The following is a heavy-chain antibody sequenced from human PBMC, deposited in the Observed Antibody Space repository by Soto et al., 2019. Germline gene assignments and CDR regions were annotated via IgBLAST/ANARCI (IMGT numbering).Heavy chain of an antibody. V-gene: IGHV1-69*13. Sequence: SVKVSCKASGGTFSSYAISWVRQAPGQGLEWMGGIIPIFGTANYAQKFQGRVTITADESTSTAYMALSSLRSEDTAVYYGARDGRGWAPPKALPDAFDIWGQGTMVTVSS. D-gene: IGHD6-19*01. CDR3: ARDGRGWAPPKALPDAFDI. CDR1: GGTFSSYA. CDR2: IIPIFGTA. J-gene: IGHJ3*02.